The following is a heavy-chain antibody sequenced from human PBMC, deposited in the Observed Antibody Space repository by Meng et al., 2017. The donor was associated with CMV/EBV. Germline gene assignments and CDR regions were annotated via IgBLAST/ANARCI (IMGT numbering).Heavy chain of an antibody. CDR1: GFTFSSYS. J-gene: IGHJ6*02. Sequence: GESLKISCAASGFTFSSYSMNWVRQAPGKGLEWVSSISSSSCYIYYADSVKGRFTISRDNAKNSLYLQMNSLRAEDTAVYYCARGGGWSSSSDWGDYYYYGMDVWGQGTTVTVS. V-gene: IGHV3-21*01. D-gene: IGHD6-6*01. CDR3: ARGGGWSSSSDWGDYYYYGMDV. CDR2: ISSSSCYI.